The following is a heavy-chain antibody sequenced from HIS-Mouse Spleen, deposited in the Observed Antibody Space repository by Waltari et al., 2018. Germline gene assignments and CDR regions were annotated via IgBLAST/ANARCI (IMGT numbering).Heavy chain of an antibody. D-gene: IGHD6-13*01. J-gene: IGHJ2*01. V-gene: IGHV4-39*07. CDR1: GGSISSSSYY. CDR2: IYYSGST. Sequence: QLQLQESGPGLVKPSETLSLTCTVSGGSISSSSYYWGWIRQPPGKGLEGIGIIYYSGSTYYNPSLKSRVTISVDTSKNQFSLKLSSVTAADTAVYYCAREIPYSSSWYDWYFDLWGRGTLVTVSS. CDR3: AREIPYSSSWYDWYFDL.